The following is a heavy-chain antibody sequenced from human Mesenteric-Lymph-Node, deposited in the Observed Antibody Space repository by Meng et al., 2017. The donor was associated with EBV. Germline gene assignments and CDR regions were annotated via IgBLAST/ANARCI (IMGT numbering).Heavy chain of an antibody. D-gene: IGHD3-16*02. Sequence: QVPLVQSGAAVKNPGSSVKVSCKASGGPFSSYAISWVRQAPGQGLEWMGGIIPIFGTANYAQKFQGRVTITADESTSTAYMELSSLRSEDTAVYYCARVQYDYVRGSYRQYYFDYWGQGTLVTVSS. V-gene: IGHV1-69*01. CDR1: GGPFSSYA. CDR2: IIPIFGTA. J-gene: IGHJ4*02. CDR3: ARVQYDYVRGSYRQYYFDY.